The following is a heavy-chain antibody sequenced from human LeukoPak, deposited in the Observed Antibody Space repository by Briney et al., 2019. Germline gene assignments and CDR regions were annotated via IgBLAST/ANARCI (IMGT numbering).Heavy chain of an antibody. CDR3: VTVLTGPEYFQH. CDR2: FDPEDGET. J-gene: IGHJ1*01. Sequence: ASVKVSCKVSGYTLTELSMHWVRQAPGKGLEWMGGFDPEDGETIYARKFQGRVTMTEDTSTDTAYMELSSLRSEDTAVYYCVTVLTGPEYFQHWGQGSLVTVSS. V-gene: IGHV1-24*01. D-gene: IGHD3-9*01. CDR1: GYTLTELS.